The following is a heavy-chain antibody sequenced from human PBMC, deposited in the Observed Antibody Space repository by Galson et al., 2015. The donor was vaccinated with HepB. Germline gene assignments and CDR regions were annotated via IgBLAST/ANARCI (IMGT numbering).Heavy chain of an antibody. CDR1: GFTFSSYS. J-gene: IGHJ5*02. CDR3: ARDSNADGFDP. D-gene: IGHD1-1*01. CDR2: ISSSSSTI. Sequence: SLRLSCAASGFTFSSYSRNWVRQAPGKGLEWVSYISSSSSTIYYADSVKGRFTISRDNAKNSLYLQMNSLRAEDTAVYYCARDSNADGFDPWGQGTLVTVSS. V-gene: IGHV3-48*04.